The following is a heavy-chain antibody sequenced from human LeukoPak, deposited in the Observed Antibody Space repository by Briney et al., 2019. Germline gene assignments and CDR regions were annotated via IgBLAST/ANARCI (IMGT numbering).Heavy chain of an antibody. J-gene: IGHJ4*02. CDR2: ISSSSSYI. Sequence: GGSLRLSCAASGFTFSSYSMNWVRQAPGKGLEWVSSISSSSSYIYYADSVKGRFTISRDNAKNSLYLQMNSLRAEDTAVYYCAREGVFCGGDCHRAGQWVYWGQGTLVTVSS. V-gene: IGHV3-21*01. CDR1: GFTFSSYS. D-gene: IGHD2-21*02. CDR3: AREGVFCGGDCHRAGQWVY.